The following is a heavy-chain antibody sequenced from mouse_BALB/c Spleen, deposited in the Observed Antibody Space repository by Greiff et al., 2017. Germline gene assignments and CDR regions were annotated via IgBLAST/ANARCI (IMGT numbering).Heavy chain of an antibody. D-gene: IGHD1-1*01. CDR3: ARGDYGSPFAY. V-gene: IGHV5-6-3*01. J-gene: IGHJ3*01. CDR1: GFTFSSYG. Sequence: EVQLVESGGGLVQPGGSLKLSCAASGFTFSSYGMSWVRQTPDKRLELVATINSNGGSTYYPDSVKGRFTISRDNAKNTLYLQMSSLKSEDTAMYYCARGDYGSPFAYWGQGTLVTVSA. CDR2: INSNGGST.